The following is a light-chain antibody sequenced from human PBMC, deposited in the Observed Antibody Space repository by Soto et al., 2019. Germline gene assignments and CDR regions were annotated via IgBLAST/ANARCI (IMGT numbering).Light chain of an antibody. J-gene: IGKJ1*01. Sequence: EMVLTQSPGTLSLSPGERATLSCRASQSVSSNYLAWYQQIPGQAPRLLIYGVSSRAAGIPDRFSGSGSATDFTLTISRLEPEDFAVYYCQQYGNSPWTFGQGTKVDIK. V-gene: IGKV3-20*01. CDR2: GVS. CDR1: QSVSSNY. CDR3: QQYGNSPWT.